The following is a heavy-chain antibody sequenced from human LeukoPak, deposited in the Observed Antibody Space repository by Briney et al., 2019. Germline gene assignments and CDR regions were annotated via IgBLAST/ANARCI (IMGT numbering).Heavy chain of an antibody. D-gene: IGHD3-3*01. V-gene: IGHV4-61*01. CDR1: GGSVSSGSYY. J-gene: IGHJ4*02. CDR2: IYYSGST. Sequence: SETLSLTCTVSGGSVSSGSYYWIWIRQPPGKGLEWIGYIYYSGSTNYNPALKSRVTISVDTSKNQFSLKLSSVTAADTAVYYCARVDFWSGYPDYWGQGTLVTVSS. CDR3: ARVDFWSGYPDY.